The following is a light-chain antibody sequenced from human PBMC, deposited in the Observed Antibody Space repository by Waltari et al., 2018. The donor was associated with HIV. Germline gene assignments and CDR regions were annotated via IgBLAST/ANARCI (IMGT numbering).Light chain of an antibody. J-gene: IGKJ3*01. CDR2: GTS. CDR3: QQYGTSPPVT. CDR1: QSVSTNH. Sequence: EIVLTQSPGTLSLSPGERATLSCRASQSVSTNHLAWYQQKPGQAPRLLIYGTSSRATGIPDRFSGSGSGTDFTLTISRLEPEDFAVYYCQQYGTSPPVTFGPGTKVEIK. V-gene: IGKV3-20*01.